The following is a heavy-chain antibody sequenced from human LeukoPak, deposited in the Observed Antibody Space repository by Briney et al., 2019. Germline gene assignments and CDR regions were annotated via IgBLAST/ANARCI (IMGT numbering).Heavy chain of an antibody. D-gene: IGHD1-26*01. J-gene: IGHJ4*02. CDR2: MDPNSGNT. CDR3: ARVQGSDTSGSFDH. Sequence: ASVKVSCKTSGYTFISHDINWVRQATGQGLEWMGWMDPNSGNTGYAQRFQGGVTLTRSTSLSEAYMVLTSLKFEDTAVYYCARVQGSDTSGSFDHWGQGTLVTVSS. CDR1: GYTFISHD. V-gene: IGHV1-8*01.